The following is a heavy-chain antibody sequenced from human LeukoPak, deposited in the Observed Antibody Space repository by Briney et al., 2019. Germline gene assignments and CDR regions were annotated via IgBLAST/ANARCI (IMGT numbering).Heavy chain of an antibody. CDR3: ARGMGSGPYSAAYYFDY. Sequence: ASVKVSCTASGYTFTSYDINWVRQATGQGLEWMGWMNPNSGNTGYAQKFQGRVTMTRNTSISTAYMELRSLRSDDTAVYYCARGMGSGPYSAAYYFDYWGQGTLVTVSP. V-gene: IGHV1-8*01. D-gene: IGHD3-22*01. J-gene: IGHJ4*02. CDR1: GYTFTSYD. CDR2: MNPNSGNT.